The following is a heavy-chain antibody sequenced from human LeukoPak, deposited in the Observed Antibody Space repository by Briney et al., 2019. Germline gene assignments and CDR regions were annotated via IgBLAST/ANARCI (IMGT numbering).Heavy chain of an antibody. D-gene: IGHD4-11*01. Sequence: SETLPLTCTVSGGSVSSGTYYWSWIRQPPGKGLEWIGYIYYSGSTNYNPSLKSRVTISVDTSKNQFSLKLSSVTAADTAVYYCARDRVRGNSNPFFDYWGQGTLVTVSS. CDR1: GGSVSSGTYY. CDR3: ARDRVRGNSNPFFDY. CDR2: IYYSGST. V-gene: IGHV4-61*01. J-gene: IGHJ4*02.